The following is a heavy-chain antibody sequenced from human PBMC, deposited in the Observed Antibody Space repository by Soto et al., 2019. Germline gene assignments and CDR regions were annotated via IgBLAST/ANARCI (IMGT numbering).Heavy chain of an antibody. Sequence: EVQLLQSGGGLVQPGGSLRLSCLASGFPSSTYGFSTYAMTWVRQPPGKGLEWVSVITGSGGHSYYADSVKGRFTISRDNSRNTLFLHMDSLRADDTAVYFCAKGTSSEFLLSFDDWGHGTLVTVSS. CDR3: AKGTSSEFLLSFDD. D-gene: IGHD3-10*01. V-gene: IGHV3-23*01. J-gene: IGHJ4*01. CDR1: GFPSSTYGFSTYA. CDR2: ITGSGGHS.